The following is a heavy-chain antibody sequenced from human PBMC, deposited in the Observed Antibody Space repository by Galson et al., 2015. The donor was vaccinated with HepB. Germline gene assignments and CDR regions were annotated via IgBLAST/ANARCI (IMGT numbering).Heavy chain of an antibody. D-gene: IGHD3-22*01. V-gene: IGHV3-33*01. CDR2: IWYDGSNK. CDR1: GFTFSSYG. Sequence: SLRLSCAASGFTFSSYGMHWVRQAPGKGLEWVAVIWYDGSNKYYADSVKGRFTISRDNSKNTLYLQMNSLRAEDTAVYYCAREIRNNDSSGFDAFDIWGQGTMVTVSS. CDR3: AREIRNNDSSGFDAFDI. J-gene: IGHJ3*02.